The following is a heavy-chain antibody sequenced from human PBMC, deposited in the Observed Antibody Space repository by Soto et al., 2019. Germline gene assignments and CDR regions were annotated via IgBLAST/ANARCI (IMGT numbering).Heavy chain of an antibody. D-gene: IGHD1-26*01. Sequence: PGGSLRLSCAASGFTFNTYPMNWVRQAPGKGLEWLSNIRSTSGDTYYAESVKGRFTISRDNARNSLYLQMNSLRDEDTAVYYCARDHQWALDLWGQGALVTVSS. J-gene: IGHJ4*02. CDR1: GFTFNTYP. CDR2: IRSTSGDT. V-gene: IGHV3-48*02. CDR3: ARDHQWALDL.